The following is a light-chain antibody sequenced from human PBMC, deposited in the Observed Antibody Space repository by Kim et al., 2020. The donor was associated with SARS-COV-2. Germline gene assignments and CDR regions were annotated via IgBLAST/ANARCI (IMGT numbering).Light chain of an antibody. Sequence: SPGERATLACRASQSVSSSYLAWYQQKPGQAPRLLSYGASSRATGIPDRFSGSGSGTDFTLTISRLEPEDFAVYYCQQYGSSSWTFGQGTKVDIK. CDR3: QQYGSSSWT. J-gene: IGKJ1*01. CDR1: QSVSSSY. V-gene: IGKV3-20*01. CDR2: GAS.